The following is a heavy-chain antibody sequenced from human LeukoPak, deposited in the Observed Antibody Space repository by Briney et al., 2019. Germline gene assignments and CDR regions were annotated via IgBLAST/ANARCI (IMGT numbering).Heavy chain of an antibody. CDR2: IKQDRSEK. V-gene: IGHV3-7*01. CDR3: ARLREIPVFGVVTKSTSYFDY. J-gene: IGHJ4*02. Sequence: PGGSLRLSCAASGFTFTNYWMSWVRQAPGKGLELVANIKQDRSEKYYVDSVKGRFTISRDNAKNSLYLQMNNLRAEDTAVYYCARLREIPVFGVVTKSTSYFDYWGQGTLVTVSS. CDR1: GFTFTNYW. D-gene: IGHD3-3*01.